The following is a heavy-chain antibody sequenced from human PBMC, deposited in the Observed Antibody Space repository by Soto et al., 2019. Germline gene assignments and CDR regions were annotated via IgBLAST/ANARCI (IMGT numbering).Heavy chain of an antibody. CDR3: AKGELAYYYYYYMDV. Sequence: EVQLVESGGGLVQPGRSLRLSCAASGFTFDDYAMHWVRQAPGKGLEWVSGISWNSGSIGYADSVKGRFTIPRDNAKNSLYLQMNSLRAEDTALYYCAKGELAYYYYYYMDVWGKGTTVTVSS. CDR2: ISWNSGSI. D-gene: IGHD3-10*01. V-gene: IGHV3-9*01. CDR1: GFTFDDYA. J-gene: IGHJ6*03.